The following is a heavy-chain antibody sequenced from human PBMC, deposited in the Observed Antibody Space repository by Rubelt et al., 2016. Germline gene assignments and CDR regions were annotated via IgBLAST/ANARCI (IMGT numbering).Heavy chain of an antibody. CDR2: ISGSGGST. Sequence: SRGGLVQPGGSLRVSRAASGFTFSRYAMNWVRQAPGKGLEWVAAISGSGGSTFYADSVKGRFTISRDNSKNTRYLQINSLRAEDTAVYYCAKDRVGSWFSLDYWGQGTLVTVST. CDR3: AKDRVGSWFSLDY. J-gene: IGHJ4*02. D-gene: IGHD6-13*01. V-gene: IGHV3-23*01. CDR1: GFTFSRYA.